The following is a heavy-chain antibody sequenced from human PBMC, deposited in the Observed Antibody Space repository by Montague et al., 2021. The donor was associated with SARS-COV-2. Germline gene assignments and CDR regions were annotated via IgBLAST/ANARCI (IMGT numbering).Heavy chain of an antibody. V-gene: IGHV4-59*08. Sequence: SETLSLTCTVSGVSVTDYYWSWIRQPPGKGLEWVGDVLCNKGTNFNPSLKSRVAISVDTSKNQFSLRLTSVTAADTAFYYCVRHPHYDDLNGPPDFWDQGTLVTASS. CDR3: VRHPHYDDLNGPPDF. D-gene: IGHD3-9*01. CDR2: VLCNKGT. J-gene: IGHJ4*02. CDR1: GVSVTDYY.